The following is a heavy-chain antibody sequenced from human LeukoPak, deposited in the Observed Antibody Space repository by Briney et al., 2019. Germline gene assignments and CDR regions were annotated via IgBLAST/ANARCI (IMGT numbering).Heavy chain of an antibody. V-gene: IGHV3-30*02. CDR3: ARGGGSGVYYYDSSGYYDWFDP. CDR2: IRFDGSNK. D-gene: IGHD3-22*01. CDR1: GFTFSSYG. Sequence: GGSLRLSCAASGFTFSSYGMHWVRQAPGKGLEWVTFIRFDGSNKYYADSVKGRFTISRDNSKNTLYLQMNSLRAEDTAVYYCARGGGSGVYYYDSSGYYDWFDPWGQGTLVTVSS. J-gene: IGHJ5*02.